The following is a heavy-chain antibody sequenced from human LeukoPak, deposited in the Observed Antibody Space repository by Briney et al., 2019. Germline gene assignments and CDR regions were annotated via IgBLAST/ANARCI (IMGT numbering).Heavy chain of an antibody. V-gene: IGHV3-23*01. CDR1: GFTFSSYA. CDR3: ARPGFSSTSCYKV. CDR2: ISGSGGST. J-gene: IGHJ4*02. D-gene: IGHD2-2*02. Sequence: QPGGSLRLSCAASGFTFSSYAMSWVRQAPGEGLEWVSAISGSGGSTYYADSVKGRFTISRDNSKNTLYLQMNSLRAEDTAVYYCARPGFSSTSCYKVWGQGTLVTVSS.